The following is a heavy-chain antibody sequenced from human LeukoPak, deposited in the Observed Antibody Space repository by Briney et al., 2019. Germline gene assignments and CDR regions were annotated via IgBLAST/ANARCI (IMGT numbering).Heavy chain of an antibody. CDR3: AMGDSSGWYFDY. J-gene: IGHJ4*02. CDR2: INWNGGST. D-gene: IGHD6-19*01. V-gene: IGHV3-20*04. CDR1: GSTFYDHG. Sequence: GGSLRLSCAASGSTFYDHGMSGVRQVPGKGLEWVAGINWNGGSTGYADSVKGRFTISRDNAKNSVFLQMNSLRAEDTALYYCAMGDSSGWYFDYWGQGTLVTVSS.